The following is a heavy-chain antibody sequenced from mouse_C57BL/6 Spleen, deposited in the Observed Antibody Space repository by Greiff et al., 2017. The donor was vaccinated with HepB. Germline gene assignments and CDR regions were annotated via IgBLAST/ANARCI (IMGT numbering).Heavy chain of an antibody. J-gene: IGHJ3*01. V-gene: IGHV1-26*01. Sequence: EVQLQQSGPELVKPGASVKISCKASGYTFTDYYMNWVKQSHGKSLEWIGDINPNNGGTSYNQKFKGKATLTVDKSSSTAYMELRSLTSEDSAVYYCARSHYSNLGWFAYWGQGTLVTVSA. D-gene: IGHD2-5*01. CDR1: GYTFTDYY. CDR2: INPNNGGT. CDR3: ARSHYSNLGWFAY.